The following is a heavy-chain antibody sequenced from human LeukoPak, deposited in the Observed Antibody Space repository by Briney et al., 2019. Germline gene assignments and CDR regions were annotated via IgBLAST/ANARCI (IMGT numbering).Heavy chain of an antibody. D-gene: IGHD5-24*01. V-gene: IGHV5-51*01. CDR3: ARPRSIEMATITDAFDI. CDR2: IYPGDSDT. Sequence: GESLKISCKGSGYSFTSYWIGWVRQMPGKGLEWMGIIYPGDSDTRYSPSFQGQVTISADKSISTAYLQWSSLKASDTAMYYCARPRSIEMATITDAFDIWGKGQWSPSLQ. J-gene: IGHJ3*02. CDR1: GYSFTSYW.